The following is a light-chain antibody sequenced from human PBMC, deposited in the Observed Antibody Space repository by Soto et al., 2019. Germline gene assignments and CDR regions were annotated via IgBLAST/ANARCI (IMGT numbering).Light chain of an antibody. J-gene: IGLJ2*01. V-gene: IGLV1-44*01. CDR3: ATWDDNVKGPV. CDR2: TNS. Sequence: QSVLTQPPSASGPPGQRVTISCSGRASNIGSNFVSWYQVVPGTAPKLLIYTNSYRPSGVPDRFSGSRSGTSASLDISGLQSDDEADYFCATWDDNVKGPVFGGGTKVTVL. CDR1: ASNIGSNF.